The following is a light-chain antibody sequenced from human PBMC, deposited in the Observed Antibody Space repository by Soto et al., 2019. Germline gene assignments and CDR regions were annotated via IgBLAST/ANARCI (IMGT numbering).Light chain of an antibody. CDR3: QQYKDWPTT. J-gene: IGKJ1*01. Sequence: EILMTQSPDSLSVSPGETATLSCRASQSLNTDLAWYQQKPGQAPRLLLYGASTRATGVPARFSGYGSGTDFTLTISSLQSEDLGVYYCQQYKDWPTTFGQGTKVDIK. CDR2: GAS. V-gene: IGKV3-15*01. CDR1: QSLNTD.